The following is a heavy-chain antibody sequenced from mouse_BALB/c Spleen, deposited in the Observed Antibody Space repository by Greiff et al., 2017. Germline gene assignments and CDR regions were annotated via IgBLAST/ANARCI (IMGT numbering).Heavy chain of an antibody. CDR2: ILPSIGRT. CDR3: ASGTYYGNYAWFAY. J-gene: IGHJ3*01. D-gene: IGHD2-10*01. V-gene: IGHV15-2*02. Sequence: VQLQQSGSDLMSPGSSVKLSCKASDSDVFPIAYMCWVRQKPGHGFEWIGDILPSIGRTIYGEKFEDKATLDADTVSNTAYLELNSLTSEDAAIYYCASGTYYGNYAWFAYWGQGTLVTGSA. CDR1: DSDVFPIAY.